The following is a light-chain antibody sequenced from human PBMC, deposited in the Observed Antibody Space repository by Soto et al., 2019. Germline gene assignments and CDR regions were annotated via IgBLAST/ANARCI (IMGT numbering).Light chain of an antibody. J-gene: IGKJ1*01. Sequence: DIQMTQSPSTLSASVGDRVTITCRASQSISSWLAWYQQKPGKAPKLLIYKASSLESGVPSRFSGSGSGTEFTLTISSPQPDEFATYYCQQYNSYRRTFGQGTKVEIK. CDR1: QSISSW. CDR2: KAS. V-gene: IGKV1-5*03. CDR3: QQYNSYRRT.